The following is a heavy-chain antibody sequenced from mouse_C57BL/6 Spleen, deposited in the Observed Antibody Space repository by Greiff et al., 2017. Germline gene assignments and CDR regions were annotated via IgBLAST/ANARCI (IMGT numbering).Heavy chain of an antibody. CDR3: ARGTQATYDYAMDY. J-gene: IGHJ4*01. D-gene: IGHD3-2*02. V-gene: IGHV1-50*01. CDR2: IAPSDSYT. Sequence: QVQLQQPGAELVKPGASVKLSCKASGYTFTSSWMQWVKQRPGQGLEWIGEIAPSDSYTNYNQKFKGKAPLTVDTSSSTAYMQLSSLTSEDSAVYDCARGTQATYDYAMDYWGQGTSVTVSS. CDR1: GYTFTSSW.